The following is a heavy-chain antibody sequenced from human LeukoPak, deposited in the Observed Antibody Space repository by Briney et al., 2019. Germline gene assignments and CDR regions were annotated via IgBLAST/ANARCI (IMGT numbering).Heavy chain of an antibody. Sequence: GAAVKVSCKASGYTFTGYYMHWVRQAPGQGREGMGWINPNSGGTNYAQKFQGKVTITKDTCIGTAYIELERLGSDGPGVDCCSRDQGFLWFGELLNYYMDVWGKGPRVPVPS. V-gene: IGHV1-2*02. D-gene: IGHD3-10*01. CDR2: INPNSGGT. CDR3: SRDQGFLWFGELLNYYMDV. CDR1: GYTFTGYY. J-gene: IGHJ6*03.